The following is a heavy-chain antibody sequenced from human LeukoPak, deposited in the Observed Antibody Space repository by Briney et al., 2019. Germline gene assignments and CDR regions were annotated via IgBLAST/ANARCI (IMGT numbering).Heavy chain of an antibody. V-gene: IGHV3-48*03. D-gene: IGHD6-19*01. CDR3: ARAGAEVASSFDY. J-gene: IGHJ4*02. CDR2: ISSSGSTI. CDR1: GFSFSSYE. Sequence: GGSLRLSCAASGFSFSSYEMNWVRQAPAKGLEWVSYISSSGSTIYYADSVKGRFTISRDNAKNSLYLQMNSLRAEDTAVYYCARAGAEVASSFDYWGQGTLVTVSS.